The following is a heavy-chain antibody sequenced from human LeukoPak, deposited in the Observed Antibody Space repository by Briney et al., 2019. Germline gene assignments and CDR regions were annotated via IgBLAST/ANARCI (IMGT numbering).Heavy chain of an antibody. V-gene: IGHV3-21*01. CDR1: GFTFSSYS. J-gene: IGHJ4*02. CDR3: ARDHTDYDFWSGLRDDFDY. D-gene: IGHD3-3*01. Sequence: PGGSLRLSCAASGFTFSSYSMNWVRQAPGKGLEWVSSISSSSSYIYYADSVKGRFTISRDNAKNSLYLQMNSLRAEDTAVYYCARDHTDYDFWSGLRDDFDYWGQGTLVTVS. CDR2: ISSSSSYI.